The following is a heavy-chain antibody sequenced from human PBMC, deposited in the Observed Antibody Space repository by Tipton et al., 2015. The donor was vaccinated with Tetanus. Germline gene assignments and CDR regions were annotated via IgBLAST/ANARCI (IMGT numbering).Heavy chain of an antibody. V-gene: IGHV1-8*01. D-gene: IGHD2-15*01. CDR1: GYNFSSYD. CDR2: TNPLTGKT. J-gene: IGHJ4*02. CDR3: ARGRVGAAY. Sequence: QLVQSGAEVKKPGASVTVSCKASGYNFSSYDVNWVRRASGQGLEWLGWTNPLTGKTGYAEKFQGRVTMTADASISTAYLELTSLTSGDTAVYYCARGRVGAAYWGQGSLVTVSS.